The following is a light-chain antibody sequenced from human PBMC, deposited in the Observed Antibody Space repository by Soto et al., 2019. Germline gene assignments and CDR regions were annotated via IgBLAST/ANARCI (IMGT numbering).Light chain of an antibody. J-gene: IGLJ2*01. V-gene: IGLV2-11*01. CDR2: DVT. CDR1: SSDVGAYDY. Sequence: QSALTQPRSVSGSPGQSVTISCTGTSSDVGAYDYVSWYQQHPGKAPKLMIYDVTKRPSGVPDRFSGSKSGNTASLTISGLQAEDEADYYCSSYAGSYILVLGGGTKLTVL. CDR3: SSYAGSYILV.